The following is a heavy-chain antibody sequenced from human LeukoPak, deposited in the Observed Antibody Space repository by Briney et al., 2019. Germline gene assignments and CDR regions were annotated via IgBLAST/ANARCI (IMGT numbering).Heavy chain of an antibody. J-gene: IGHJ4*02. Sequence: SETLSLTCTVSGGSINTGGYYWSWIRQHPGKGLEWIGFIHYSGSTYYNPSFRSRVTMSVDTSENQFSLELSSVTAADTAVYYCARTSEDTGYGDFDYWGQGTLVTVSS. D-gene: IGHD4-17*01. CDR3: ARTSEDTGYGDFDY. CDR2: IHYSGST. V-gene: IGHV4-31*03. CDR1: GGSINTGGYY.